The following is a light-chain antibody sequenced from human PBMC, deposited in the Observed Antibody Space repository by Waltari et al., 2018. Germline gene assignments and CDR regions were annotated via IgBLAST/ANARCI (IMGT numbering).Light chain of an antibody. CDR2: KDT. Sequence: SYELTQPPSVAVSPGQTARITCSGDALPKQYPYWYQQKSGQAPVLVIYKDTERPSGIPERFSGSSSGTTVTLTISGVQAEDEAVYYCQSSDSTTTYDIFGGGTRLTVL. J-gene: IGLJ2*01. CDR1: ALPKQY. CDR3: QSSDSTTTYDI. V-gene: IGLV3-25*03.